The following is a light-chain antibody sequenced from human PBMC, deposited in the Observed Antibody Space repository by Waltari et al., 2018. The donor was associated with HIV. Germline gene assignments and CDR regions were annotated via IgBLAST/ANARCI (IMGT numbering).Light chain of an antibody. V-gene: IGLV2-14*03. CDR2: DVT. Sequence: QSALTQPASVSGSPGQSVTISCTADTSDIGRYVSWYQQHPGKVPKLIILDVTRRPSGASARCSGSKAANSAYLAIAGLQTDDEAHYFCTSYIGASRLFGGGTKLTVL. CDR1: TSDIGRY. J-gene: IGLJ2*01. CDR3: TSYIGASRL.